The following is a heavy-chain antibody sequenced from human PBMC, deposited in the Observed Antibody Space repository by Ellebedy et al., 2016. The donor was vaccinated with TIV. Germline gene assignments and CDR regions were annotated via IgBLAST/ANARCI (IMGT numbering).Heavy chain of an antibody. V-gene: IGHV3-23*01. CDR3: AKDQVGGDGRWVFDI. D-gene: IGHD3-16*01. CDR2: LGRSDDST. J-gene: IGHJ3*02. Sequence: GESLKISCAASGFTFGSYAMSWVRQAPGKGLEWVSILGRSDDSTYYADSVKGRFTISRDNSRDTLYLQINSLSAEDTAIYYCAKDQVGGDGRWVFDIWGQGTMVTVSS. CDR1: GFTFGSYA.